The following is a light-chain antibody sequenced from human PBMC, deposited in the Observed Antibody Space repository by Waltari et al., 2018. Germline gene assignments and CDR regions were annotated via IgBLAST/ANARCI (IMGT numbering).Light chain of an antibody. V-gene: IGLV6-57*01. CDR2: EDN. J-gene: IGLJ3*02. Sequence: NFMLTQPHSVSESPGKTVTISCTRSSGSIASNYVQWYQQRPGSSPTTVIYEDNQRPPGVTDRFSWSIDSSSNAASLTISGLKTEDEADYYCQSYDSSLRVFGGGTKLTVL. CDR3: QSYDSSLRV. CDR1: SGSIASNY.